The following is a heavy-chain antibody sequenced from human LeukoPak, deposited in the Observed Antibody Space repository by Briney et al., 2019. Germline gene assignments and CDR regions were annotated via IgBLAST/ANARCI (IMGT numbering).Heavy chain of an antibody. J-gene: IGHJ4*02. CDR2: IYSGGST. D-gene: IGHD4-23*01. V-gene: IGHV3-53*01. CDR3: ARGNDGGNLDY. Sequence: PGGSLRLSCAASGFTVSSNYMSWVRQAPGKGLEWVSVIYSGGSTYYADPVKGRFTISRDNSKNTLYLQMNSLRAEDTAVYYCARGNDGGNLDYWGQGTLVTVSS. CDR1: GFTVSSNY.